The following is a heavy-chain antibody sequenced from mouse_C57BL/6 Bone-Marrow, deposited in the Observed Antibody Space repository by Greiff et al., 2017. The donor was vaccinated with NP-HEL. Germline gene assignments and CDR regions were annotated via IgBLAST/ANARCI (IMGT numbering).Heavy chain of an antibody. CDR2: IHPNSGST. Sequence: QVQLKQPGAELVKPGASVKLSCKASGYTFTSYWMHWVKQRPGQGLEWIGMIHPNSGSTNYNEKFKSKATLTVYKSSSTAYMQLSSLTSEDSAVYYCALDDGYYVDYWGQGTTLTVSS. D-gene: IGHD2-3*01. J-gene: IGHJ2*01. V-gene: IGHV1-64*01. CDR3: ALDDGYYVDY. CDR1: GYTFTSYW.